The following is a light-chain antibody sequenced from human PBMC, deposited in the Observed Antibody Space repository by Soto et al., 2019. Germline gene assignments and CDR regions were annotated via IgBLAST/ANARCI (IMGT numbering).Light chain of an antibody. Sequence: DVEVSQSTCSLSASVGDRVTIASRASQGVRNDLAWFQQKSGQAPKRLIYAASNLPSGVPSRFSGSGSGTDFTLTISNLQPEDFVTYFCLQYNNYPSTFGQGSNVAIK. CDR1: QGVRND. V-gene: IGKV1-17*02. CDR2: AAS. J-gene: IGKJ2*01. CDR3: LQYNNYPST.